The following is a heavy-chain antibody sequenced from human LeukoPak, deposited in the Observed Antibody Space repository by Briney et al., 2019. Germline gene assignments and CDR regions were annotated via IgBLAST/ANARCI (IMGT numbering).Heavy chain of an antibody. CDR1: GFTFSDYY. CDR3: ARAGQSDY. J-gene: IGHJ4*02. Sequence: GGSLRLSCAASGFTFSDYYMNWIRQAPGKGLEWVSSISGGIRTINYADSVKGRFTTSRDNAKNSLYLQVNSLRAEDTAVYYCARAGQSDYWGQGTLVTVSS. V-gene: IGHV3-11*01. CDR2: ISGGIRTI.